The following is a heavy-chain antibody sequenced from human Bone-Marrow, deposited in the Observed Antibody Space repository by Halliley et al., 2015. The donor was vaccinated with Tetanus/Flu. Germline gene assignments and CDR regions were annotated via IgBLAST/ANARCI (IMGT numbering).Heavy chain of an antibody. Sequence: YAGSGKGRFTISRDNSRNTLSLQMNSLGAEDTAVYYCAKDYFAFCGDDCYSADKPDGSYYFDYWGQGTLVTVSS. CDR3: AKDYFAFCGDDCYSADKPDGSYYFDY. V-gene: IGHV3-23*01. D-gene: IGHD2-21*02. J-gene: IGHJ4*02.